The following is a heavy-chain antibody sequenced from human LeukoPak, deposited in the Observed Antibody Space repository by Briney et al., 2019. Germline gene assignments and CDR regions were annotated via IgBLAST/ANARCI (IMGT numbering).Heavy chain of an antibody. J-gene: IGHJ4*02. Sequence: ASVEVSCKASGYTFTGYYMHWVRQAPGQGLEWMGWINPNSGGTNYAQKFQGRVAMTRDTSISTAYMELSRLRSDDTAVYYCAGPYDSSGYYLVYWGQGTLVTVSS. CDR1: GYTFTGYY. CDR3: AGPYDSSGYYLVY. V-gene: IGHV1-2*02. D-gene: IGHD3-22*01. CDR2: INPNSGGT.